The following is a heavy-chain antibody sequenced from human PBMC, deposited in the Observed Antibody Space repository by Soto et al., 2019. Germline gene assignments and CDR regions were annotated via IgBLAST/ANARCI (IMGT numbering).Heavy chain of an antibody. CDR2: IIPIFGTA. Sequence: ASVKVSCKASGGTFSSYAISWVRQAPGQGLEWMGGIIPIFGTANYAQKFQGRVTITADESTSPAYMELSSLRSEDTAVYYCARGGTYGDYVGRGGSDYWGQGTLVTVSS. CDR1: GGTFSSYA. J-gene: IGHJ4*02. CDR3: ARGGTYGDYVGRGGSDY. D-gene: IGHD4-17*01. V-gene: IGHV1-69*13.